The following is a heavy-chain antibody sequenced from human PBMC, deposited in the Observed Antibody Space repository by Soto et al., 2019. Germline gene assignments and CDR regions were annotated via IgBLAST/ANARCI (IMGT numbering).Heavy chain of an antibody. Sequence: GGSLNLSCAASGFPFISYAMHWFRQSSGKGLEWVAFISYDGSNKYYAVSVKGRFTISRDNSKDTLYLQMNSLRAEDTAVYYCARDGGYYDSSGYSDWGQGT. CDR3: ARDGGYYDSSGYSD. CDR2: ISYDGSNK. V-gene: IGHV3-30-3*01. CDR1: GFPFISYA. D-gene: IGHD3-22*01. J-gene: IGHJ4*02.